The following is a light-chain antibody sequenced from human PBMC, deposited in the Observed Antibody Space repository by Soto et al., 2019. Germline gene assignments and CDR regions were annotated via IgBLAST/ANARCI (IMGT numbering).Light chain of an antibody. V-gene: IGKV3-11*01. CDR1: QSVSNNY. Sequence: DIVMTQSPATLSLSPGERGALSCRSIQSVSNNYLAWYQQKPGQAPRLLIYDASNRATGIPARFSGSGSGTDFTLTISSLEPEDFAVYYCQQRSNWPPITFGQGTRLQIK. CDR3: QQRSNWPPIT. J-gene: IGKJ5*01. CDR2: DAS.